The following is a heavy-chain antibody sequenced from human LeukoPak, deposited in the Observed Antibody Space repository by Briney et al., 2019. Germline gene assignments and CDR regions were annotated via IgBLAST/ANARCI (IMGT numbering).Heavy chain of an antibody. V-gene: IGHV3-64*01. CDR1: GFTFSSYA. CDR3: ARGGAYYYDSSGYYFDY. CDR2: ISSNGGST. J-gene: IGHJ4*02. D-gene: IGHD3-22*01. Sequence: GGSLRLSCAASGFTFSSYAMHWVRQAPGKGLEYVSAISSNGGSTYYANSVKGRFTISRDNSKNTLYLQMGSLRAEDMAVYYCARGGAYYYDSSGYYFDYWGQGTLVTVSS.